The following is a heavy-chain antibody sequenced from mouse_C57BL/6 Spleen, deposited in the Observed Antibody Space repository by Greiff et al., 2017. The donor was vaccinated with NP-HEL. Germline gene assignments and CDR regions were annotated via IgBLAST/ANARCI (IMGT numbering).Heavy chain of an antibody. CDR2: INPSTGGT. J-gene: IGHJ2*01. V-gene: IGHV1-42*01. D-gene: IGHD2-5*01. CDR1: GYSFTGYY. Sequence: VQLKESGPELVKPGASVKISCKASGYSFTGYYMNWVKQSPEKSLEWIGEINPSTGGTTYNQKFKAKATLTVDKSSSTAYMQLKSLTSEDSAVYYCARKTYYSNPYYFDYWGQGTTLTVSS. CDR3: ARKTYYSNPYYFDY.